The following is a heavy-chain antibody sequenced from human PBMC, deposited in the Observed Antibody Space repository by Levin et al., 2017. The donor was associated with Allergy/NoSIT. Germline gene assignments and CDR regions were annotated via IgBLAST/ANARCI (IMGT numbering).Heavy chain of an antibody. CDR2: IGTAGDT. CDR1: GFTFSSYD. V-gene: IGHV3-13*01. Sequence: AGGSLRLSCAASGFTFSSYDMHWVRQATGKGLEWVSAIGTAGDTYYPGSVKGRFTISRENAKNSLYLQMNSLRAGDTAVYYCARELITFGGVSGAFDIWGQGTMVTVSS. CDR3: ARELITFGGVSGAFDI. J-gene: IGHJ3*02. D-gene: IGHD3-16*01.